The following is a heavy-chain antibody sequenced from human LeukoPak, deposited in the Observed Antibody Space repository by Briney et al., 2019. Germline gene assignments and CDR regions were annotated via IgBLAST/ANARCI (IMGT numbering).Heavy chain of an antibody. V-gene: IGHV4-59*08. Sequence: SETLSLTCTVSGGSISSYYWSWIRQPPGKGLEWSGYIYYSGSTNYNPSLKSRVTISVDTSKNQFSLKLSSVTAADTAVYYCARHGYYYDSSGYSDAFDIWGQGTMVTVSS. CDR2: IYYSGST. J-gene: IGHJ3*02. D-gene: IGHD3-22*01. CDR3: ARHGYYYDSSGYSDAFDI. CDR1: GGSISSYY.